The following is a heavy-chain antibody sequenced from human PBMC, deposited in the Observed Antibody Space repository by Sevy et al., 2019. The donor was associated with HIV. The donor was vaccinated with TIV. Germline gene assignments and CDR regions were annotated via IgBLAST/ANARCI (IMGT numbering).Heavy chain of an antibody. CDR2: IYGSGGTT. D-gene: IGHD3-22*01. J-gene: IGHJ3*02. CDR1: GFTFITYA. CDR3: AGARYDGSGSFDAFDI. Sequence: GGSLRLSCKPSGFTFITYAMNWVRQAPGKGLEWVSTIYGSGGTTYYAYSVKGRFTISRDNSRNTLYLQMDSLRTEDTAIYYCAGARYDGSGSFDAFDIWGQGTMVTVS. V-gene: IGHV3-23*01.